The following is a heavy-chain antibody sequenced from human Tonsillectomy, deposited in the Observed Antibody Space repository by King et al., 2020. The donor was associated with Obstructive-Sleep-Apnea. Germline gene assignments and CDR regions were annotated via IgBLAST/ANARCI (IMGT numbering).Heavy chain of an antibody. V-gene: IGHV3-30*18. Sequence: VQLVESGGGVVQPGRSLRLSCAASGFTFINYGMHWVRQAPGKGLERVAVILYDGSNKYYANSVKGQFTISRDNSKNTLYLQMNSPRAEDTAVYYCAKDRGDSPYWYFDLWGRGTPVTVSS. CDR2: ILYDGSNK. J-gene: IGHJ2*01. CDR1: GFTFINYG. D-gene: IGHD4-17*01. CDR3: AKDRGDSPYWYFDL.